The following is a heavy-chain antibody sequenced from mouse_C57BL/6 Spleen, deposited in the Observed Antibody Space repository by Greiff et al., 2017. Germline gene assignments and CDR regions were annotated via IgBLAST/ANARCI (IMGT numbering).Heavy chain of an antibody. J-gene: IGHJ2*01. CDR3: ARSGVVGPHFDY. CDR2: INPSSGYT. V-gene: IGHV1-4*01. CDR1: GYTFTSYT. Sequence: VQLKESGAELARPGASVKMSCKASGYTFTSYTMHWVKQRPGQGLEWIGYINPSSGYTKYNQKFKDKATLTADKSSSTAYMQLSSLTSEDSAVYYCARSGVVGPHFDYWGQGTTLTVSS. D-gene: IGHD1-1*02.